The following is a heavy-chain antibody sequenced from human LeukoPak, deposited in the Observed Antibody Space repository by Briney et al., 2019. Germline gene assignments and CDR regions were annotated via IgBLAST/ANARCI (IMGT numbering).Heavy chain of an antibody. V-gene: IGHV4-31*03. D-gene: IGHD3-10*01. J-gene: IGHJ4*02. CDR2: IYYSGGT. CDR3: ARGRFYYGSGSYCFDY. Sequence: SQTLSLTCTVSGGSISSGGYYWSWIRQHPGKGLEWIGYIYYSGGTYYNPSLKSRVTISLDTSKNQFSLKLSSVTAADTAVYYCARGRFYYGSGSYCFDYWGQGTLVTVSS. CDR1: GGSISSGGYY.